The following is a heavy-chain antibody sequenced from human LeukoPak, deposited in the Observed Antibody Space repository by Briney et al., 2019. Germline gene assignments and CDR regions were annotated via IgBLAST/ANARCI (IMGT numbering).Heavy chain of an antibody. J-gene: IGHJ4*02. Sequence: SETLSLTCTVSGGSISSSSYYWSWIRQPPGKGLEWIGEINHSGSTNYNPSLKSRVTISVDTSKNQFSLKLSSVTAADTAVYYCARGDLYRRYNWNLLRPGGPFLFDYWGQGTLVTVSS. CDR1: GGSISSSSYY. CDR3: ARGDLYRRYNWNLLRPGGPFLFDY. CDR2: INHSGST. V-gene: IGHV4-39*07. D-gene: IGHD1-20*01.